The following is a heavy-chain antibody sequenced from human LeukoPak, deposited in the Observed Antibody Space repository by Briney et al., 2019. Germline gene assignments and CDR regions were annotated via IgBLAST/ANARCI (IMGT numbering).Heavy chain of an antibody. CDR2: INPSGGST. V-gene: IGHV1-46*01. J-gene: IGHJ4*02. CDR3: ARRNPGLDSSGYYFSY. Sequence: ASVKVSCKASGYTFTSYYMHWVRQAPGQGLEWMGIINPSGGSTSYAQKFQGRVTMTRDTSTSTVYMELNSLRAKDTAVYYCARRNPGLDSSGYYFSYWGQGTLVTVSS. CDR1: GYTFTSYY. D-gene: IGHD3-22*01.